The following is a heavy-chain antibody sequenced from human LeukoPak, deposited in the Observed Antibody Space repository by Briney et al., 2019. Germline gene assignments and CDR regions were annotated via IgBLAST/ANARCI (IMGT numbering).Heavy chain of an antibody. V-gene: IGHV4-59*12. CDR3: ARGLVFDP. Sequence: SETLSLTCTVSGASMSGFFWTWIRQPPGRALEWIGSIYYSGSTYYNPSLKSRVTISVDTSKNQFSLKLSSVTAADTAVYYCARGLVFDPWGQGTLVTVSS. CDR1: GASMSGFF. D-gene: IGHD6-6*01. J-gene: IGHJ5*02. CDR2: IYYSGST.